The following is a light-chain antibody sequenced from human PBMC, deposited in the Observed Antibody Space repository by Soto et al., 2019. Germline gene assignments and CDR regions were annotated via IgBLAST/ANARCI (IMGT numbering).Light chain of an antibody. Sequence: SYELTQPPSVSVSPGQTASITCSGDRLGDKYSSWYQQKPGQSPVLVMYQDTKRPSGIPERISGSNSGNTATLTISGTQAVAEADYYCQTWVSGTVIFGGGTNLTVL. CDR2: QDT. J-gene: IGLJ2*01. CDR3: QTWVSGTVI. V-gene: IGLV3-1*01. CDR1: RLGDKY.